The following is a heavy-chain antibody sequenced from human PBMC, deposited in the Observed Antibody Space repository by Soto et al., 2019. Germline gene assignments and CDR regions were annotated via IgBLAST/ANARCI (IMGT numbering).Heavy chain of an antibody. V-gene: IGHV3-72*01. J-gene: IGHJ4*02. Sequence: GGSLRLSCAASGFTFSDHYMDWVRQAPGKGLEWVGRTRNKANSYTTEYAASVKGRFTISRDDSKNSLYLQMNSLKTEDTAVYYCARGRYNSGYEYYFDYWGQGTLVTVSS. CDR1: GFTFSDHY. CDR3: ARGRYNSGYEYYFDY. D-gene: IGHD5-12*01. CDR2: TRNKANSYTT.